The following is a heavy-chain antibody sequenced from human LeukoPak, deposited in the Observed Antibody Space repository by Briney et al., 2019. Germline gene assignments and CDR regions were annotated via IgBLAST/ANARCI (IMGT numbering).Heavy chain of an antibody. V-gene: IGHV3-74*01. D-gene: IGHD3-10*01. CDR2: ISSDGTST. J-gene: IGHJ4*02. Sequence: PGGSLRLSCAASGFNLNNYWMHWVRQTPGKGLVWVARISSDGTSTDYADFVEGRFTISRDNAKNTLYLQMNSLRVDDTAVYYCVRVTLIREGFDLWGQATLVTVSS. CDR1: GFNLNNYW. CDR3: VRVTLIREGFDL.